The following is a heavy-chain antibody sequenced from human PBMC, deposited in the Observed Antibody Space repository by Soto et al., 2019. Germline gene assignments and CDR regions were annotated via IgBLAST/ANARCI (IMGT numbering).Heavy chain of an antibody. Sequence: QVQLVQSGAEVKKPGSSVKVSCKASGDTDTNYVISWVRQAPGQGLEWMGGLFPVIGTSYSAQKLQGRLTTTADEGTATVSMQLSSLRLDDTAVDFCEAERTFGKISAVWGQGTRVTASS. CDR2: LFPVIGTS. CDR3: EAERTFGKISAV. CDR1: GDTDTNYV. V-gene: IGHV1-69*01. D-gene: IGHD3-16*01. J-gene: IGHJ6*02.